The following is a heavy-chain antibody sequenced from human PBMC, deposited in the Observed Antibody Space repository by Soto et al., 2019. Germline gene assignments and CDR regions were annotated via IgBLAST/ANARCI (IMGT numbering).Heavy chain of an antibody. V-gene: IGHV1-3*01. J-gene: IGHJ4*02. CDR1: GYTFTSYA. D-gene: IGHD3-10*01. CDR3: ARDFSWFGELMASAY. CDR2: INAGNGNT. Sequence: QVQLVQSGAEVKKPGASVKVSCKASGYTFTSYAMHWVRQAPGQRLEWMGWINAGNGNTKYSQKFQGRVTITRYISASTAYMELSRLRSEATAVYYCARDFSWFGELMASAYWGPGTRVSVSS.